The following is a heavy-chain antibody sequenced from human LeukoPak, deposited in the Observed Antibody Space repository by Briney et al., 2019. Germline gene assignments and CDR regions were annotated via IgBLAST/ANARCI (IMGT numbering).Heavy chain of an antibody. J-gene: IGHJ4*02. CDR2: ISGSGGST. CDR3: AKLLSWATHQPTNFDY. D-gene: IGHD5-12*01. V-gene: IGHV3-23*01. CDR1: GFTFSSYA. Sequence: GGSLRLSCAASGFTFSSYAMSWVRQAPGKGLEWVSAISGSGGSTYYADSVKGRFTISRDNSKNTLYLQMNSLRAEDTAVYYCAKLLSWATHQPTNFDYWGQGTLVTVSS.